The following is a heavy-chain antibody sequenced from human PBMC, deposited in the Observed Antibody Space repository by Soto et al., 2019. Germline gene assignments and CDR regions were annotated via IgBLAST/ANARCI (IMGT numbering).Heavy chain of an antibody. CDR3: ARETPLPGIAVAGHVAFDI. CDR1: GGTFSSYA. V-gene: IGHV1-69*01. CDR2: IIPIFGTA. J-gene: IGHJ3*02. Sequence: QVQLVQSGAEVKKPGSSVKVSCKASGGTFSSYAISWVRQAPGQGLEWMGGIIPIFGTANYAQKFQGRVTITADESTSTAYMELSSLRAEDTAVYYCARETPLPGIAVAGHVAFDIWGRGTMVTVSS. D-gene: IGHD6-19*01.